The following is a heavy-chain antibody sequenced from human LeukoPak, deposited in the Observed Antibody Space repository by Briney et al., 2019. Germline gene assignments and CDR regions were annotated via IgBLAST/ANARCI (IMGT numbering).Heavy chain of an antibody. CDR3: AALTTGAGDAFDI. V-gene: IGHV1-58*02. Sequence: SVKASCKASGFTFTSSAMQWVRQARGQRLEWIGWIVVGSGNTNYAQKFQERVTITRDMSTSTAYMELSSLRSEDTAVYYCAALTTGAGDAFDIWGQGTMVTVSS. CDR2: IVVGSGNT. J-gene: IGHJ3*02. CDR1: GFTFTSSA. D-gene: IGHD4-11*01.